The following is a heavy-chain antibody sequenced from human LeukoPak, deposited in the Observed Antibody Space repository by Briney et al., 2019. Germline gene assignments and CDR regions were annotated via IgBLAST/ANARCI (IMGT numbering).Heavy chain of an antibody. CDR2: IYYSGST. CDR3: ARSLYTEHFQH. V-gene: IGHV4-59*08. D-gene: IGHD2/OR15-2a*01. J-gene: IGHJ1*01. Sequence: SETLSLTCTVSGGSISSYYWSWIRQPPGKGLEWIGYIYYSGSTNYNPSLKSRVTISVDTSKNQFSLKLSSVTAADTAVYYCARSLYTEHFQHWGQGTLVTVSS. CDR1: GGSISSYY.